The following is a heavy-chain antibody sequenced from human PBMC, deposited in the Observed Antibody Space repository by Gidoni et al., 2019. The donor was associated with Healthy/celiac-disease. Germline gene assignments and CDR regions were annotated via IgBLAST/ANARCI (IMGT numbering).Heavy chain of an antibody. CDR2: ISCSGGST. V-gene: IGHV3-23*01. CDR1: GFTFSSYA. J-gene: IGHJ4*02. CDR3: ALLPRGGRGYYGLTLDY. Sequence: EVQLWESGGGLVQPGGSLRLSGAASGFTFSSYAMSWVRQAPGKGLGWVSAISCSGGSTYYADSVKGRFTISRDNSKNTLYLQMNSLRAEDTAVYYCALLPRGGRGYYGLTLDYWGQGTLVTVSS. D-gene: IGHD3-22*01.